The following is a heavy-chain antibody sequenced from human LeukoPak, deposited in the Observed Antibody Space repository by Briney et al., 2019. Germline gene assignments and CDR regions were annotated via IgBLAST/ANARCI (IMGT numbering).Heavy chain of an antibody. Sequence: GGSLRLSCAASGFTFNNAWMNWVRQAPGKGLEWVSYISSSGSTKYYADSVKGRFTISRDNAKNSLFLQMNSLRAEDTAVYYCARVLRYCSGGNCYSGGLGYMDVWGKGTTVTISS. V-gene: IGHV3-11*01. CDR3: ARVLRYCSGGNCYSGGLGYMDV. CDR2: ISSSGSTK. J-gene: IGHJ6*03. CDR1: GFTFNNAW. D-gene: IGHD2-15*01.